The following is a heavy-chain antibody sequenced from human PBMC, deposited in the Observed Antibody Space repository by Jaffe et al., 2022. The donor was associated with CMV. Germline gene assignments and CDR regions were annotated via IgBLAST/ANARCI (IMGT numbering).Heavy chain of an antibody. V-gene: IGHV5-51*01. D-gene: IGHD5-18*01. CDR3: ARPHVDTAIAGEIDAFDI. J-gene: IGHJ3*02. Sequence: EVQLVQSGAEVKKPGESLKISCKGSGYSFTSYWIGWVRQMPGKGLEWMGIIYPGDSDTRYSPSFQGQVTISADKSISTAYLQWSSLKASDTAMYYCARPHVDTAIAGEIDAFDIWGQGTMVTVSS. CDR1: GYSFTSYW. CDR2: IYPGDSDT.